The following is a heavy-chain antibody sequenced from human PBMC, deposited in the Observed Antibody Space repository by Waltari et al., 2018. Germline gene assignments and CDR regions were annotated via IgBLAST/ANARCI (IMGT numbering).Heavy chain of an antibody. V-gene: IGHV4-38-2*01. Sequence: QVQLQESGPGLVKPSATLSPTCAVSGYSISRGYYWGWIRQPPGKGLEYIGYISGSSGSTYYNPSLKSRVTISKDTSKNQFSLKLSSVTAADTAVYYCARLETMIVVTKGHFDYWGQGVLVTVSS. J-gene: IGHJ4*02. CDR2: ISGSSGST. D-gene: IGHD3-22*01. CDR1: GYSISRGYY. CDR3: ARLETMIVVTKGHFDY.